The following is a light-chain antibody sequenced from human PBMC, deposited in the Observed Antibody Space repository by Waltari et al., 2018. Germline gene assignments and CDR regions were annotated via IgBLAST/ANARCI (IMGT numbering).Light chain of an antibody. J-gene: IGLJ2*01. Sequence: QSALTQPRSVSGSPGQSVTISCTGTSSDIGGYKYVSWYQQHPGNAPKLMIFDVNKRPSGVPDRFSGSKSGNTASLTISGLQAEDETDYYCCSYAGSYTLAFGGGTKLTVL. CDR3: CSYAGSYTLA. CDR1: SSDIGGYKY. V-gene: IGLV2-11*01. CDR2: DVN.